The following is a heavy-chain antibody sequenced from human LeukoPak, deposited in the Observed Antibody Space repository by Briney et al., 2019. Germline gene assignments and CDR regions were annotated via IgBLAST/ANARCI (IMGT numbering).Heavy chain of an antibody. Sequence: PGGSLRLSCAASGFTFSSYWMHWVRQAPGKGLVWVSRINSDGSSTNYADSVKGRFTISRDNSKNTLYLQMNSLRAEDTAVYYCAKLSTPPYYYDILTGSYLGGLYFYYWGQRTLVTVSS. CDR3: AKLSTPPYYYDILTGSYLGGLYFYY. CDR1: GFTFSSYW. J-gene: IGHJ4*02. V-gene: IGHV3-74*01. D-gene: IGHD3-9*01. CDR2: INSDGSST.